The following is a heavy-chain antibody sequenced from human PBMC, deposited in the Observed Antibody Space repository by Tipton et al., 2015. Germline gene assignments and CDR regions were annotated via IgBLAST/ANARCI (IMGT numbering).Heavy chain of an antibody. CDR2: IFYSGST. D-gene: IGHD3-16*02. V-gene: IGHV4-59*01. J-gene: IGHJ4*02. CDR3: ARVSNDYIWGTYRLYYFDY. Sequence: TLSLTCTVSGGSIRSYYWSWIRQPPGKGLEWIGFIFYSGSTNYNPSLKSRATISVDTSMNQSSLKLRSVTAADTAVYYCARVSNDYIWGTYRLYYFDYWGQGTLVTVSS. CDR1: GGSIRSYY.